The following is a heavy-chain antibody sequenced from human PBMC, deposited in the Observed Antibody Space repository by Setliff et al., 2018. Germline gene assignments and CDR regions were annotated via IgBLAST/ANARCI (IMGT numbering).Heavy chain of an antibody. CDR3: ARETTMTYYFYYMDV. CDR1: GGSISGYY. CDR2: IYTSGST. Sequence: SETLSLTCSVSGGSISGYYWSWLRQPPGKGLEWIGYIYTSGSTNYNPSLKTRVTISVDTSKNQFSLTLSSVTAADTAVYYCARETTMTYYFYYMDVWGKGTTVTVSS. D-gene: IGHD4-17*01. J-gene: IGHJ6*03. V-gene: IGHV4-4*08.